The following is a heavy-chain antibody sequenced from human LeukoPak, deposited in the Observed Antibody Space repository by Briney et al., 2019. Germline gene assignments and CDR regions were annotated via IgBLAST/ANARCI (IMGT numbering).Heavy chain of an antibody. CDR1: GDSVSSKNGA. Sequence: QTLSLTCVVSGDSVSSKNGAWNWIRQSPSRGLEWLGRTYYRSKWYNDYAESMEGRMTISQDTSKNQYSLHLNSVTPDDMAVCYCARDFGTTGWHTFDYWGQGTLVTVSS. J-gene: IGHJ4*02. CDR2: TYYRSKWYN. V-gene: IGHV6-1*01. D-gene: IGHD6-19*01. CDR3: ARDFGTTGWHTFDY.